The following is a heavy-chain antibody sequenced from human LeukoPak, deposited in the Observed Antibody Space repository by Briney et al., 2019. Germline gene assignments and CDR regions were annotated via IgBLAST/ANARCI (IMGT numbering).Heavy chain of an antibody. CDR3: ARDQVYAFWSGRFDYYYYYMDV. Sequence: GGSLRLSCAASGFTFSSYWMSWVRQAPGKGLEWVANIKQDESEKYYVDSVKGRFTISRDNAKNSLYLQMNSLRAEDTAVYYCARDQVYAFWSGRFDYYYYYMDVWGKGTTVTVSS. J-gene: IGHJ6*03. V-gene: IGHV3-7*01. CDR2: IKQDESEK. D-gene: IGHD3-3*01. CDR1: GFTFSSYW.